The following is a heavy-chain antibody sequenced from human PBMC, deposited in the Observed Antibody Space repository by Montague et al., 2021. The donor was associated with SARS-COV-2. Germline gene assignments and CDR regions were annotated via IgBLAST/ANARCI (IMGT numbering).Heavy chain of an antibody. CDR1: GVSITSTNW. CDR2: ISYGGIA. CDR3: AGKVLTVPADY. D-gene: IGHD4-11*01. J-gene: IGHJ4*02. Sequence: SETLSLTCAVSGVSITSTNWWSLVLHPPWKGLEWIGEISYGGIATYNPPLKSRATISMDRSRNLFSLKLSSVTAADTAIYYCAGKVLTVPADYWGQGTLVTVS. V-gene: IGHV4-4*02.